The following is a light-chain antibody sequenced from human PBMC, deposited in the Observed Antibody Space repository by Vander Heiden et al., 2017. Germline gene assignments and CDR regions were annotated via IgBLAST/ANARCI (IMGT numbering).Light chain of an antibody. CDR3: QSYDSSLSGWV. Sequence: QSVLTPSPSVSGAPGQRVTIPCTGSSSNIGAGYDVHWYQQLPGTAPKLLIYGNSNRPSGVPDRFSGSKSGTSASLAITGLQAEDEADYYCQSYDSSLSGWVFGGGTKLTVL. J-gene: IGLJ3*02. CDR2: GNS. V-gene: IGLV1-40*01. CDR1: SSNIGAGYD.